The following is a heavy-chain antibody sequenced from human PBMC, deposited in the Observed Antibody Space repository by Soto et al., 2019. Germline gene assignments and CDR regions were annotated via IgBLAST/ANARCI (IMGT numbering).Heavy chain of an antibody. J-gene: IGHJ4*02. V-gene: IGHV3-30*03. Sequence: QVQLEESGGGVVQPGRSLRLSCAVSGFTVSSYGMHWVRQAPGKGLEWVAVISRDGRTTFYADSVKGRFTISKDNSRNTLFLEMNSLRDDDMAVYYCTGEVASGYWGQGTLFTDSS. D-gene: IGHD2-8*02. CDR3: TGEVASGY. CDR1: GFTVSSYG. CDR2: ISRDGRTT.